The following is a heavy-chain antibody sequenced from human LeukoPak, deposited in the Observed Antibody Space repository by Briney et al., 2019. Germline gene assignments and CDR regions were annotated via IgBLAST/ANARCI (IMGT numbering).Heavy chain of an antibody. CDR3: ARRVMSSSSYFDY. J-gene: IGHJ4*02. Sequence: PSETLSLTCTVSGGSISSGSYYWSWIRQPPGKGLEWIGSIYYSGSTYYNPSLKSRVTISVDTSKNQFSLKLSSVAAADTAVYYCARRVMSSSSYFDYWGQGTLVTVSS. CDR2: IYYSGST. V-gene: IGHV4-39*01. D-gene: IGHD6-6*01. CDR1: GGSISSGSYY.